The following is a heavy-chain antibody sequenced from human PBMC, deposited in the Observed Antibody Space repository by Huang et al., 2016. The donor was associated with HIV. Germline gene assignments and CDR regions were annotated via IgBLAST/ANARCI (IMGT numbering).Heavy chain of an antibody. D-gene: IGHD2-21*01. Sequence: SWIRQPPGKGLEWIGSIYYSGSTNYNPSLKSRVTLSVDTSKRQFSLKLRSVTAADTAVYYCARVSDSSLKPDNAFDLWGQGTMVTVSS. J-gene: IGHJ3*01. CDR3: ARVSDSSLKPDNAFDL. CDR2: IYYSGST. V-gene: IGHV4-59*01.